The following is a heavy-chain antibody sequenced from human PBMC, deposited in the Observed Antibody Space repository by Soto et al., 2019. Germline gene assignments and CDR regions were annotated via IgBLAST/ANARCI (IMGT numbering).Heavy chain of an antibody. CDR1: GVTFSKFI. Sequence: QVQLEQSGGEVKKPGSSVKVSCKASGVTFSKFIMTWVRQAPGLGLEWVGGIIPIFGTANSAQKFQGRVTITADDSTSTSSLEVSNLRSEDTAVYYCAIVRYSSPMGYYYGMDVWGQGTAVTVSS. V-gene: IGHV1-69*01. D-gene: IGHD6-19*01. J-gene: IGHJ6*02. CDR2: IIPIFGTA. CDR3: AIVRYSSPMGYYYGMDV.